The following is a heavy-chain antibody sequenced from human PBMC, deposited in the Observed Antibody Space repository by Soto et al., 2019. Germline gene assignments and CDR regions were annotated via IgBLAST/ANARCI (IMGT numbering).Heavy chain of an antibody. CDR1: GFPFSSYV. D-gene: IGHD4-4*01. J-gene: IGHJ4*02. V-gene: IGHV3-23*01. CDR3: AKDSNKYSSSLRGRYFDS. CDR2: ITGGGSNT. Sequence: EVQLLESGGGLVQRGGSLRLSCAASGFPFSSYVMSWVRQAPGKGLEWVSGITGGGSNTFYADSVKGRFTISRDNSKNTLFVQMNSLGDEDTAVYYCAKDSNKYSSSLRGRYFDSWGQGIGVTVSS.